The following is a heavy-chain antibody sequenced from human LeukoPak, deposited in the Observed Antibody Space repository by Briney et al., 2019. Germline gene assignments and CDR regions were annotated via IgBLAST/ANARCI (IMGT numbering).Heavy chain of an antibody. CDR2: INPNSGGT. V-gene: IGHV1-2*02. J-gene: IGHJ4*02. D-gene: IGHD2-21*01. Sequence: ASVKASCKASGYTFTGYYMHWVRQAPGQGLEWMGWINPNSGGTNYAQKFRGRVTMTRDTSISTAYMELSRLRSDDTAVYYCARVGVLWWDLDYWGQGTLVTVSS. CDR3: ARVGVLWWDLDY. CDR1: GYTFTGYY.